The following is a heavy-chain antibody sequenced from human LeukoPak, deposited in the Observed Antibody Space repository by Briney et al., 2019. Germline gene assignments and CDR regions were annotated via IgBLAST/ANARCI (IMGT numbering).Heavy chain of an antibody. Sequence: PSETLSLTCTVSGGSISNYYWSWIRQPPGKGLEWIGYIYYSGSTNCNPSLKSRVTISVDTSKNQFSLKLRSVTAADTAVYYCARVHLDTGYRWGQGTLVTVSS. CDR3: ARVHLDTGYR. CDR2: IYYSGST. CDR1: GGSISNYY. V-gene: IGHV4-59*01. D-gene: IGHD5-18*01. J-gene: IGHJ5*02.